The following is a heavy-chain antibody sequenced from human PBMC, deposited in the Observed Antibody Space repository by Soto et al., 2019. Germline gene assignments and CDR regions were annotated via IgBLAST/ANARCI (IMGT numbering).Heavy chain of an antibody. CDR1: GFTFRSYA. D-gene: IGHD3-10*01. CDR2: ISYDGSNK. J-gene: IGHJ6*02. Sequence: PGGSLRLSYAASGFTFRSYAMHWVRQAPGKGLEWVAVISYDGSNKYYADSVKGRFTISRDNSKNTLYLQMNSLRAEDTAVYYCARDQGQLWPSSGRGYYYYGMDVWGQGTTVTVSS. V-gene: IGHV3-30-3*01. CDR3: ARDQGQLWPSSGRGYYYYGMDV.